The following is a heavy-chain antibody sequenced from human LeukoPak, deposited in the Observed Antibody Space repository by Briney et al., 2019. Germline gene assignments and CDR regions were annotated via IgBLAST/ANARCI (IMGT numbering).Heavy chain of an antibody. Sequence: AGGSLRLSCAASGFTFDDYAMHWVRQAPGKGLEWVSGISWNRGSIGYADSVKGRFTISRDNAKNSLYLQMNSLRAEDMALYYCAKDWGSSSWYYFDYWGQGTLVTVSS. CDR3: AKDWGSSSWYYFDY. CDR1: GFTFDDYA. D-gene: IGHD6-13*01. CDR2: ISWNRGSI. J-gene: IGHJ4*02. V-gene: IGHV3-9*03.